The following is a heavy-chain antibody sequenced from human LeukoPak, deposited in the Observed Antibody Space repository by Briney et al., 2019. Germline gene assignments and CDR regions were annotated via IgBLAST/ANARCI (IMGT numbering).Heavy chain of an antibody. V-gene: IGHV4-31*03. D-gene: IGHD4-17*01. CDR2: IYYSGST. CDR1: GGSIGSGGYY. CDR3: ARDLNYGDYVPY. Sequence: PSQTLSLTCTVSGGSIGSGGYYWSWIRQHPGKGLEWIGYIYYSGSTYYNPSLKSRVTISLDRSKNQFSLKLSSVTAADTAVYYCARDLNYGDYVPYWGQGTLVTVSS. J-gene: IGHJ4*02.